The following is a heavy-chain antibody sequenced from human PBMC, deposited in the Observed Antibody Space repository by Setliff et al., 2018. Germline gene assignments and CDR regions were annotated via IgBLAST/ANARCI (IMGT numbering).Heavy chain of an antibody. CDR1: GFSFSDYY. Sequence: GGSLRLSCAASGFSFSDYYMSWVRQAPGKGLEWVSSSSSSGRYRYYADSAEGRFTVSRDNAENSLYLQMNSLRAEDTAVFYCVPGRGSWGQGALVTVSS. J-gene: IGHJ5*02. D-gene: IGHD6-25*01. V-gene: IGHV3-11*06. CDR3: VPGRGS. CDR2: SSSSGRYR.